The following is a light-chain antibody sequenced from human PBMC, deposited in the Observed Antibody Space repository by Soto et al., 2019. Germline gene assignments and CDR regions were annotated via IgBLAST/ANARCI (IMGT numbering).Light chain of an antibody. CDR1: QSVSTRY. Sequence: ESMLTQSPGTLSLSPGERATLSCRASQSVSTRYLAWYQQKPGQAPRLLIYGASIRAAGIPDRFSGSGSGTDFTLTISRLEPEDFAVYYCHQFGSSPLVFTFGQGTKLEI. J-gene: IGKJ2*01. CDR3: HQFGSSPLVFT. V-gene: IGKV3-20*01. CDR2: GAS.